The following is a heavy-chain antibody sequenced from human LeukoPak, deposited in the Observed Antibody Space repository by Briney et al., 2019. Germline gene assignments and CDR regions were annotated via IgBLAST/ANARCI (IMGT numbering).Heavy chain of an antibody. D-gene: IGHD3-10*01. V-gene: IGHV1-8*03. J-gene: IGHJ4*02. CDR2: MNPNSGNT. CDR1: GYTFTSYD. CDR3: ATQAGSPNTYYFDY. Sequence: ASVKVSCKASGYTFTSYDINWVRQATGQGLEWMGWMNPNSGNTGYAQKFQGRVTITRNTSISTAYMELSSLRSEDTAVYYCATQAGSPNTYYFDYWGQGTLVTVSS.